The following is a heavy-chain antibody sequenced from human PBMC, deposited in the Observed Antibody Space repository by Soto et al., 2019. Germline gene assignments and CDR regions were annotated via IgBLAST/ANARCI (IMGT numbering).Heavy chain of an antibody. V-gene: IGHV5-51*01. Sequence: GESLKISCKGSGYSFTSYWIGWVRQMPGKGLEWMGIIYPGDSDTRYSPSFQGQVTISADKSISTAYPQWSSLKASDTAMYYCARHQGKYYYDSSGYQRPYYYYYGMDVWGQGTTVTVSS. J-gene: IGHJ6*02. CDR3: ARHQGKYYYDSSGYQRPYYYYYGMDV. D-gene: IGHD3-22*01. CDR1: GYSFTSYW. CDR2: IYPGDSDT.